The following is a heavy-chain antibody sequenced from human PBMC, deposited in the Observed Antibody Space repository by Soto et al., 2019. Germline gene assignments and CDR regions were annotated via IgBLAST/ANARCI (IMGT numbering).Heavy chain of an antibody. CDR3: ARRASYSSSSDYYFDY. D-gene: IGHD6-6*01. J-gene: IGHJ4*02. Sequence: SETLSLTCTVSGASISSYHWSWIRQTPGKGLEWIGYIYYSGSANYNPSLKSRVTFSVDTSKNQVSLKLSSVTAADTAVYYCARRASYSSSSDYYFDYWGQGTLVTVSS. CDR1: GASISSYH. CDR2: IYYSGSA. V-gene: IGHV4-59*08.